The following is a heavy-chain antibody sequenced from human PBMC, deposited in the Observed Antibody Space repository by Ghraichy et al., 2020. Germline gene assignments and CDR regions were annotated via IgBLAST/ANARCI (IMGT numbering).Heavy chain of an antibody. D-gene: IGHD3-22*01. J-gene: IGHJ3*02. CDR1: GYTFTGYY. CDR2: INPNSGGT. CDR3: ARDRYYDSSGSPPDI. V-gene: IGHV1-2*02. Sequence: ASVKVPCKASGYTFTGYYMHWVRQAPGQGLEWMGWINPNSGGTNYAQKFQGRVTMTRDTSISTAYMELSRLRSDDTAVYYCARDRYYDSSGSPPDIWGQGTMVTVSS.